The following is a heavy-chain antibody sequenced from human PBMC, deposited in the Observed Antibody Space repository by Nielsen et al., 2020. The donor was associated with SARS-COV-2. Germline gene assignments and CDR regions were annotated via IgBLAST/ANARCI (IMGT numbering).Heavy chain of an antibody. V-gene: IGHV4-34*01. Sequence: SETLSLTCAVYGGSFSDYHWTWIRQPPGKGLEWIGEISRSGGTNYNSSLQSRVTISEDTSKNQFSLKLSSVTAADTAVYYCAREGELLWFGERLNPLYGMDVWAKGPRSPSP. D-gene: IGHD3-10*01. J-gene: IGHJ6*02. CDR3: AREGELLWFGERLNPLYGMDV. CDR1: GGSFSDYH. CDR2: ISRSGGT.